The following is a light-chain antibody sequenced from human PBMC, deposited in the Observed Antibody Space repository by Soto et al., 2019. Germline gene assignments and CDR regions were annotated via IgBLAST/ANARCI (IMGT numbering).Light chain of an antibody. Sequence: DFVMTQSPDSLAVSLGERATINCKSSQSVLYSSNNKNYLAWYQQKAGQPPKLLIYWASTRRSGVPDRFSGSGSGTDFTFTISSLQAEDVAVYYCQQYYSTPITFGPGTKVN. CDR2: WAS. CDR1: QSVLYSSNNKNY. J-gene: IGKJ3*01. CDR3: QQYYSTPIT. V-gene: IGKV4-1*01.